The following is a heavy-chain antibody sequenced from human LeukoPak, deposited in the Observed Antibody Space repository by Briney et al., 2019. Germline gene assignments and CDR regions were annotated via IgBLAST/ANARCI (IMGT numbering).Heavy chain of an antibody. D-gene: IGHD6-13*01. CDR3: ARSTSASGTGDY. CDR2: ISSGSGYI. V-gene: IGHV3-21*01. Sequence: PGGSLRLSCAASGFTFSSYSMHWVRQAPGKGLEWVSSISSGSGYIYSADSVKGRFTISGDNTKNSLYLQMNSLGAEDTAVYYCARSTSASGTGDYWGQGTLVTVSS. CDR1: GFTFSSYS. J-gene: IGHJ4*02.